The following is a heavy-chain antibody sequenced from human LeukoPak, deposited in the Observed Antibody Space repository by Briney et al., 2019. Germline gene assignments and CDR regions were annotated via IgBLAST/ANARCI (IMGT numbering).Heavy chain of an antibody. J-gene: IGHJ4*02. V-gene: IGHV3-21*01. D-gene: IGHD3-16*01. CDR3: WRDSPYDASL. CDR2: ITSSPNDM. CDR1: GFILSSYT. Sequence: GGSLRLSCAASGFILSSYTIHWVRQAPGKGLEWVSSITSSPNDMHYADSLRGRVTVSRDNANNSLHLQGDSPRVEYTALYYCWRDSPYDASLWGQGTLVTVSS.